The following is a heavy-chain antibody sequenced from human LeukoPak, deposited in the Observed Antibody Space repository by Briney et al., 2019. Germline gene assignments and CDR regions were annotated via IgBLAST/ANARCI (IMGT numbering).Heavy chain of an antibody. J-gene: IGHJ4*02. Sequence: GGSLRLSCAASGFTVSSNYMNWVRQAPGKGLEWVSVIYSGGRTYYVDSAKGRFTISRDNSKNTLYLQMNSLRAEDTAVYYCGSTSLLGSGFFDYWGQGTLVTVSS. D-gene: IGHD3-10*02. V-gene: IGHV3-66*01. CDR3: GSTSLLGSGFFDY. CDR1: GFTVSSNY. CDR2: IYSGGRT.